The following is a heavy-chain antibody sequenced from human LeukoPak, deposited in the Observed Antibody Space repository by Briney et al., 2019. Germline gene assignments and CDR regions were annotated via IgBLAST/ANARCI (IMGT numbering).Heavy chain of an antibody. J-gene: IGHJ4*02. CDR3: AREELLAFDY. D-gene: IGHD1-7*01. CDR2: INPNSGGT. CDR1: GYTFSGCY. V-gene: IGHV1-2*02. Sequence: GASVKVSCEASGYTFSGCYMHWVRQAPGQGLEWMGWINPNSGGTNYAQKFQGRVTMTTDTSISTAYMELSRLRSDDTAVYYCAREELLAFDYWGQGSLVTVSS.